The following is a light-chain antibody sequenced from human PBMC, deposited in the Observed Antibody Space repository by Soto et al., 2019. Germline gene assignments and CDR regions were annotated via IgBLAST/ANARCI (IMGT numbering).Light chain of an antibody. V-gene: IGKV3-15*01. CDR1: QSVSSN. CDR3: QQYNNWPYT. J-gene: IGKJ2*01. Sequence: EKVMTQFPATLSVSPGERATLSCRASQSVSSNLAWYQQKPGQAPRLLIYGASTRATGIPARFSGSGSGTEFTLTITSLQSDDFAVYHCQQYNNWPYTFGQGTKLEIK. CDR2: GAS.